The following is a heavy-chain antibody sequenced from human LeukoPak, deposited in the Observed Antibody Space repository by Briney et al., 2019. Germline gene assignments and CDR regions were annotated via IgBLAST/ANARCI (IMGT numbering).Heavy chain of an antibody. CDR2: IYYSGST. V-gene: IGHV4-39*07. CDR3: ARDASYSYDSGASPPLDY. D-gene: IGHD3-22*01. CDR1: GGSISSSSYY. Sequence: PSETLSLTCTVSGGSISSSSYYWGWIRQPPGKGLEWIGSIYYSGSTYYNPSLKSRVTISVDTSKNQFSLKLSSVTAADTAMYYCARDASYSYDSGASPPLDYWSQGTLVTVSS. J-gene: IGHJ4*02.